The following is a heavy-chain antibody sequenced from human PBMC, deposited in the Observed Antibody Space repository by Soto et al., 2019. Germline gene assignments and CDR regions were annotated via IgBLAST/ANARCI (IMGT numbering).Heavy chain of an antibody. CDR2: IYYSGST. CDR1: GGSMSSYY. CDR3: ARRWGGALDY. V-gene: IGHV4-59*08. Sequence: QVQLQESGPGLVKPSETLSLTCTVSGGSMSSYYWSWIRQPPGKGLEWIGYIYYSGSTNYNPSLKRRVTISVDTSKNQCSLKLNSVTAADTAVYYCARRWGGALDYWGQGTLVTVSS. D-gene: IGHD3-16*01. J-gene: IGHJ4*02.